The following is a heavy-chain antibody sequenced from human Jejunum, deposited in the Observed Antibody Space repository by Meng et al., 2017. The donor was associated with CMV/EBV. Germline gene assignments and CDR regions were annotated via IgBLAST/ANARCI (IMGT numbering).Heavy chain of an antibody. CDR3: ARDRMAAPGTFEY. CDR1: GGTSSGYY. V-gene: IGHV4-4*07. CDR2: VYMSGST. J-gene: IGHJ4*02. D-gene: IGHD6-13*01. Sequence: LRGWGPGLVKPSEPLYFTCNVSGGTSSGYYWNWIRQPAGKGLEWIGRVYMSGSTNYNPSLRSRVAMSVDTSKTQFSLRLTSVTAADTAVYYCARDRMAAPGTFEYWGQGTLVTVSS.